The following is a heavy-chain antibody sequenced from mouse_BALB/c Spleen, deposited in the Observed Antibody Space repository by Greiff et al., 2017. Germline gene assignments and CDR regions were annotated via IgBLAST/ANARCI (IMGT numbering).Heavy chain of an antibody. V-gene: IGHV5-17*02. Sequence: EVKLVESGGGLVQPGGSRKLSCAASGFTFSSFGMHWVRQAPEQGLEWVAYISSGSSTIYYADTVKGRFTISRDNPKNTLFLQMTSLRSEDTAMYYCAREFSTTPGLAYWGQGTLVTVSA. D-gene: IGHD1-2*01. J-gene: IGHJ3*01. CDR2: ISSGSSTI. CDR3: AREFSTTPGLAY. CDR1: GFTFSSFG.